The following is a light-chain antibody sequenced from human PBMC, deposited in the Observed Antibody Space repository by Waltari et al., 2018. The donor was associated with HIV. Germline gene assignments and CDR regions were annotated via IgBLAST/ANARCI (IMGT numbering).Light chain of an antibody. CDR2: NGN. CDR3: GSSDRTGSSYV. Sequence: SSDLTQDPTVSVALGQTVRITCQGDSLRTYYAAWYRQKPGQAPILVIFNGNIRPSGIPDRFSGSASGNTASLTITGALAEDEADYYCGSSDRTGSSYVFGPGTEVTV. J-gene: IGLJ1*01. V-gene: IGLV3-19*01. CDR1: SLRTYY.